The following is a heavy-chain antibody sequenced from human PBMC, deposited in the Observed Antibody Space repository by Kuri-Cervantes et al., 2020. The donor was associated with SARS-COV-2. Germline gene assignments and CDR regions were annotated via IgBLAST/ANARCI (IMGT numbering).Heavy chain of an antibody. CDR3: ARDFLEGISGYDRALPYYGMDV. Sequence: SVKVTCKASVDTFPSYAIHWVRPAPGQGLEWMGKIIPIPGIADYEQKFQGRVTITAEKSTNTAYMEMNSLASEDTAVYYCARDFLEGISGYDRALPYYGMDVWGQGTTVTVSS. CDR2: IIPIPGIA. D-gene: IGHD5-12*01. J-gene: IGHJ6*02. V-gene: IGHV1-69*04. CDR1: VDTFPSYA.